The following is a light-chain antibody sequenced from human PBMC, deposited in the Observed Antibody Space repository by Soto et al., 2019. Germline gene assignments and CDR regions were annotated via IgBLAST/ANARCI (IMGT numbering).Light chain of an antibody. Sequence: QSALTQTASVSGSPGQSITISCTGTSSDIGAYNYVSWYQQHPGKAPKLMIYDVNIRPSGVSNRFSGSKSGNTASLTISGLQVEDEADYYCTSWTTSTTMIFGGGTKLTVL. CDR3: TSWTTSTTMI. J-gene: IGLJ2*01. V-gene: IGLV2-14*03. CDR2: DVN. CDR1: SSDIGAYNY.